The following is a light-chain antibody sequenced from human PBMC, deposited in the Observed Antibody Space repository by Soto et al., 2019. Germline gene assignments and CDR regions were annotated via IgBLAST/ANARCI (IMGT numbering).Light chain of an antibody. CDR3: QQYNNWPFYT. CDR1: QSVSSN. Sequence: EIVMTQSPATLSVSPGERATLSCRASQSVSSNLAWYQQRPGQAPRLLFYGASTRATGIPARLSGSGSGTEFTLTISSLQSEDFAVYYCQQYNNWPFYTFGQGTKLEIK. J-gene: IGKJ2*01. V-gene: IGKV3-15*01. CDR2: GAS.